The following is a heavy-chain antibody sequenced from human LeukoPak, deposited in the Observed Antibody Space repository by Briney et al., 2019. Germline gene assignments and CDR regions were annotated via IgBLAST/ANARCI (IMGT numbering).Heavy chain of an antibody. D-gene: IGHD3-22*01. CDR2: INPDTGDT. CDR1: GYTSTYYY. Sequence: ASVKVSCKASGYTSTYYYIHWMRQAPGQGLEWMGWINPDTGDTSYAQNFQGRVTLTRDTSISTVYVELSRLRSDDTAVYYCARVSRGPHPYYYDSSGYMDYWGQGTLVTVSS. V-gene: IGHV1-2*02. J-gene: IGHJ4*02. CDR3: ARVSRGPHPYYYDSSGYMDY.